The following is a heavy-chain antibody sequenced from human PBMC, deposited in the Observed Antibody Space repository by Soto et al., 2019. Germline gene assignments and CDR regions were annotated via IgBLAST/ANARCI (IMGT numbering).Heavy chain of an antibody. D-gene: IGHD3-3*01. CDR1: GFTFDEYG. CDR2: ISWNSGSI. CDR3: TKGVLRFLEWLPRDYFDY. V-gene: IGHV3-9*01. Sequence: DVQLVESGGGLEQPGRSLRLSCAASGFTFDEYGMHWVRQAPGKGLEWVSGISWNSGSIRYADSVKGRFTISRDNAKNSLYLQMNSLRTEDTALYYCTKGVLRFLEWLPRDYFDYWGQGTLVTVSS. J-gene: IGHJ4*02.